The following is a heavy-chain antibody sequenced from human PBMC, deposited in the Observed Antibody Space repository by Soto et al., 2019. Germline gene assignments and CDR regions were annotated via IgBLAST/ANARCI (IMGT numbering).Heavy chain of an antibody. CDR2: IYYSGST. CDR3: AREAYYYDSNIFDS. D-gene: IGHD3-22*01. J-gene: IGHJ4*02. CDR1: GGSISSGGYY. V-gene: IGHV4-31*03. Sequence: QVQLQEAGPGLVKPSQTLSLTCTVSGGSISSGGYYWSWIRQHPGKGLEWIGYIYYSGSTYYNPSLKSRLPISVDTSTNQFSLRLSSVTAADTAVYYCAREAYYYDSNIFDSWGQGTLVTVSS.